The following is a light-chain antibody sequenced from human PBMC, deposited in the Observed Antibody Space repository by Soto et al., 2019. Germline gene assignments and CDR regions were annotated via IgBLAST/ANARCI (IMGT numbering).Light chain of an antibody. CDR1: QGISSY. Sequence: DIQLTQSPSFRSASVGDRVTVTCRASQGISSYLAWYQQKPGKAPNLLIHTASTLQSGVPSRFSGSGSGTEFTLTISSLQPDDFATYYCQHYNSYSEAFGQGTKVDIK. V-gene: IGKV1-9*01. J-gene: IGKJ1*01. CDR3: QHYNSYSEA. CDR2: TAS.